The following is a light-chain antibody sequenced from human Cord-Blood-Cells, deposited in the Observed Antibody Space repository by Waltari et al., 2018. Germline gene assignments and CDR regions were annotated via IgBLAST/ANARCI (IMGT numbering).Light chain of an antibody. CDR3: CSYAGSSTV. Sequence: QSALTQPASVSGSPGQSITLSCTGTSSDVGSYNLVSWYQQHPGKAPKLMIYEVSKRPSGVSNRFSGSKSGNTASLTISGLQAEDEADYYCCSYAGSSTVFGTGTKVTVL. CDR1: SSDVGSYNL. V-gene: IGLV2-23*02. CDR2: EVS. J-gene: IGLJ1*01.